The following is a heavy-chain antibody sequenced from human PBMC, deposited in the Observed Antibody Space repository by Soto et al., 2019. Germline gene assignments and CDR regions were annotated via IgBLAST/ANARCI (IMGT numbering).Heavy chain of an antibody. CDR2: ISSSSNYI. CDR3: ARDLYSSSARYFDY. J-gene: IGHJ4*02. D-gene: IGHD6-6*01. CDR1: GFTFSSYS. Sequence: EVQLVESGGGLVKPGGSLRLSCAASGFTFSSYSMNWVRQAPGKGLEWVSSISSSSNYIYYADSVKGRFTICGDNAKHSLYLQLDFLRADVTAGYYCARDLYSSSARYFDYWGQGALVTVS. V-gene: IGHV3-21*01.